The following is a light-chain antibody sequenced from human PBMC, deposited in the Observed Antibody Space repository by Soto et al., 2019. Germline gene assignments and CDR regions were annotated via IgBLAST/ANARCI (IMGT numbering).Light chain of an antibody. Sequence: VLNQSPGTLSLYPGERATLSCRASQSVSSSYLAWYQQKPGQAPRFLIYGTSSRATGIPDRFSGSGSGTDFSLTISRLEPEDFAVYYCHQYGSSPTTLGQRTNVDIK. CDR2: GTS. CDR3: HQYGSSPTT. V-gene: IGKV3-20*01. CDR1: QSVSSSY. J-gene: IGKJ1*01.